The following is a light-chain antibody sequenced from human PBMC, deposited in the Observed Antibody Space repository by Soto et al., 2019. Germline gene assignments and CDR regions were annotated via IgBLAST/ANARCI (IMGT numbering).Light chain of an antibody. Sequence: QSALTQPASVSGSPGQSITISCTGTSSDVGTYNYVSWYQQHPGKAPKLMIFEVSNRPSGVSNRFSGSKSGNTASLTISGLQPEDEAAYYCSSFTGSSSVVFGGGTKVTVL. CDR1: SSDVGTYNY. CDR2: EVS. CDR3: SSFTGSSSVV. J-gene: IGLJ2*01. V-gene: IGLV2-14*01.